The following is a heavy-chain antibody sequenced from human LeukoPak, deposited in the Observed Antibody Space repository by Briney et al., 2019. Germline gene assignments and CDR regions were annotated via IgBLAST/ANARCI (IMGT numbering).Heavy chain of an antibody. CDR3: ARDLLIRGYSYGFDY. J-gene: IGHJ4*02. Sequence: PGGSLRLSCAASGFTFSSYSMNWVRQAPGKGLEWVSSISSSSSYIYYADSMKGRFTISRDNAKNSLYLQMNGLRAEDTAVYYCARDLLIRGYSYGFDYWGQGTLVTVSS. V-gene: IGHV3-21*01. CDR1: GFTFSSYS. CDR2: ISSSSSYI. D-gene: IGHD5-18*01.